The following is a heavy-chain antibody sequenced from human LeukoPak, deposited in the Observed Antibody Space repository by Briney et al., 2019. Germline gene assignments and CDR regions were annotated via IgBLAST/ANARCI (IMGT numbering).Heavy chain of an antibody. CDR1: GYTFTGYY. J-gene: IGHJ4*02. Sequence: GASVKVSCKASGYTFTGYYMHWVRQAPGQGLEWMGWINPNSGGTNYAQKFQGRVTMTRDTSISTAYMELSRLRSDDTAVYYCARSRRSGSYPGYFDYWGQGTLVTVSS. CDR2: INPNSGGT. V-gene: IGHV1-2*02. CDR3: ARSRRSGSYPGYFDY. D-gene: IGHD1-26*01.